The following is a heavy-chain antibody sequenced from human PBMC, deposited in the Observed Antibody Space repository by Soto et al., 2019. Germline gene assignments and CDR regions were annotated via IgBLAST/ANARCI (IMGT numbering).Heavy chain of an antibody. CDR3: ARQVLIYYFDY. CDR2: IYYSGST. D-gene: IGHD2-2*01. CDR1: GGSMSSSRYN. V-gene: IGHV4-39*01. J-gene: IGHJ4*02. Sequence: QLQLQESGPGLVKPSETLSLTCSVSGGSMSSSRYNWGWIRQSPGKVLEWIGSIYYSGSTYYNSALKSRVTISVDTSKNQFALKLSSVTVADTAVYYCARQVLIYYFDYWGQGTLVTVSS.